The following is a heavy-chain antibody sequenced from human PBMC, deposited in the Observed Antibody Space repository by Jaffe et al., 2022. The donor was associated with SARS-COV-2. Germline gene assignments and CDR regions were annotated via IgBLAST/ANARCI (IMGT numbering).Heavy chain of an antibody. D-gene: IGHD2-2*01. CDR3: AKDRGSTSCRGIGCGYYGMDV. Sequence: QVQLVESGGGVVQPGRSLRLSCAASGFTFSSYGMHWVRQAPGKGLEWVAVISYDGSNKYYADSVKGRFTISRDNSKNTLYLQMNSLRAEDTAVYYCAKDRGSTSCRGIGCGYYGMDVWGQGTTVTVSS. V-gene: IGHV3-30*18. CDR2: ISYDGSNK. J-gene: IGHJ6*02. CDR1: GFTFSSYG.